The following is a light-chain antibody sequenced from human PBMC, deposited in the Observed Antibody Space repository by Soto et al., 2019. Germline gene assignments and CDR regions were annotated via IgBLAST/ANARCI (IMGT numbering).Light chain of an antibody. Sequence: QSALTQPPSASGSPGQSVTISCTGTNSDVGGYNYVSWYQQHPGKGPKLMIYEVTKRPSGVPDRFSGSKSGNTGSLTVAGLQAEDEADYYCISYAGSNNYVFGTGTKLTVL. V-gene: IGLV2-8*01. CDR2: EVT. CDR1: NSDVGGYNY. J-gene: IGLJ1*01. CDR3: ISYAGSNNYV.